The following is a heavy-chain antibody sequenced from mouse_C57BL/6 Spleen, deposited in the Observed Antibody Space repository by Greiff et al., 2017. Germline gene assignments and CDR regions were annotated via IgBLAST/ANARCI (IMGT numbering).Heavy chain of an antibody. CDR1: GYTFTSYW. J-gene: IGHJ1*03. CDR3: ARSNSGTYWYFDV. Sequence: LQQPGAELVKPGASVKLSCKASGYTFTSYWMHWVKQRPGQGLEWIGMIHPNSGSTNYNEKFKSKATLTVDKSSSTAYMQLSSLTSEDSAVYYCARSNSGTYWYFDVWGTGTTVTVSS. V-gene: IGHV1-64*01. D-gene: IGHD4-1*01. CDR2: IHPNSGST.